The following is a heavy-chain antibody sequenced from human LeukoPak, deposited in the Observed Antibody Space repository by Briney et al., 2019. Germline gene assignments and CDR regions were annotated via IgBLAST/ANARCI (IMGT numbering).Heavy chain of an antibody. J-gene: IGHJ5*02. V-gene: IGHV3-23*01. CDR2: ISGSGGST. CDR1: GFTFSSYA. Sequence: GGSLRLSCAASGFTFSSYAMSWVRQAPGKGLEWFSAISGSGGSTYYADSVKGRFTISRDNSKNTLYLQMNSLRAEDTAVYYCAKDIVVVVAAFPWGQGTLVTVSS. CDR3: AKDIVVVVAAFP. D-gene: IGHD2-15*01.